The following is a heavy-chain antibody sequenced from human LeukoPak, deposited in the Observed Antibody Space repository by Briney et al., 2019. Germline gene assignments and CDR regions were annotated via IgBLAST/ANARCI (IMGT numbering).Heavy chain of an antibody. Sequence: NPGGSLRLSCAASGFTFSSYSMNWVRQAPGKGLEWVSSISSSSSYIYYADSVKGRFTISRDNAKNSLYLQMNSMRAEDTAVYYCASPQMATITRYPGMDVRGQGTTVTVSS. CDR1: GFTFSSYS. V-gene: IGHV3-21*01. J-gene: IGHJ6*01. CDR3: ASPQMATITRYPGMDV. CDR2: ISSSSSYI. D-gene: IGHD5-24*01.